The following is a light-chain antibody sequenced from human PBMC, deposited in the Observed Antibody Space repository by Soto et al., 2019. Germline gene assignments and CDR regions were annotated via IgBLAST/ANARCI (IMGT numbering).Light chain of an antibody. CDR1: SSDVGSYNL. J-gene: IGLJ1*01. CDR2: EGS. V-gene: IGLV2-23*03. Sequence: QSVLTQPASVSGSPGQSITISRTGTSSDVGSYNLVSWYQQHPGKAPKLMIYEGSKRPSGVSNRFSGSKSGNTASLTISRLQAEGEADYYCCSYAGSSTFLYVFGTGTKVTGL. CDR3: CSYAGSSTFLYV.